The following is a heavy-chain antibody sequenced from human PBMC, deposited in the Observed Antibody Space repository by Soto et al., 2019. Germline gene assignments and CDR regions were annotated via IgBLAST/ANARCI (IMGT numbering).Heavy chain of an antibody. V-gene: IGHV3-33*03. CDR1: GFRFSLYG. CDR3: ARSETKDQEWLAFDY. Sequence: QVQLVESGGGVVQPGGSLRLSCTASGFRFSLYGLHWVRQAPGKGLEWVARIWDDGSNKYYGDSVKGRVTISRDDSQNTVYLQMNSLRDEDTAVYYCARSETKDQEWLAFDYWGQGTLVTVSS. J-gene: IGHJ4*02. CDR2: IWDDGSNK. D-gene: IGHD6-19*01.